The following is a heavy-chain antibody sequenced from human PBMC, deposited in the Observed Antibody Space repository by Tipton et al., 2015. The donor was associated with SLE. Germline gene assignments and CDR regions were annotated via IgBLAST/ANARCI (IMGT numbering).Heavy chain of an antibody. CDR1: GASVSSFC. J-gene: IGHJ4*02. D-gene: IGHD3-3*01. CDR2: VCNSVST. V-gene: IGHV4-59*02. Sequence: TLSLTCTVSGASVSSFCWNWIRQSPGKGLEWIACVCNSVSTNYDPSLKSRGTISVDTSKNHFSLRLTSVAAADTAVYHCARLRKPYTYGSGGYYIDYWGQGTLVTVSS. CDR3: ARLRKPYTYGSGGYYIDY.